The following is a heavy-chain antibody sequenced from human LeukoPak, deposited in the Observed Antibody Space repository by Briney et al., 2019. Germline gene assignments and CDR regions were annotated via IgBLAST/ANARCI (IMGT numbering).Heavy chain of an antibody. CDR3: ASAYLIRDAFDI. CDR2: IHYSGST. D-gene: IGHD3-16*01. V-gene: IGHV4-31*03. CDR1: GVAIGSGAYY. J-gene: IGHJ3*02. Sequence: SETLSLTCTVSGVAIGSGAYYWSWIRQHPGKGLEWIGYIHYSGSTYYNPSLKSRVTISVDTSKNQFSLKLSSVTAADTTVYYCASAYLIRDAFDIWGQGTMVTVSS.